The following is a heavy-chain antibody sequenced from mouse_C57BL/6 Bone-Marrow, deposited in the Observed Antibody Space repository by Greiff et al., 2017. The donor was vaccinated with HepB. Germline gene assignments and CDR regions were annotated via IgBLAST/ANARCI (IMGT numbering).Heavy chain of an antibody. CDR3: ARWAAQATVRAMDY. J-gene: IGHJ4*01. D-gene: IGHD3-2*02. CDR1: GYTFTSYW. CDR2: IDPSDSYN. Sequence: VQLQQPGAELVMPGASVKLSCKASGYTFTSYWMHWVKQRPGQGLEWIGEIDPSDSYNKYNQKFKGKSTLTVDKSSSTAYMQLSSLTAEDSAVYYCARWAAQATVRAMDYWGQGTSVTVSS. V-gene: IGHV1-69*01.